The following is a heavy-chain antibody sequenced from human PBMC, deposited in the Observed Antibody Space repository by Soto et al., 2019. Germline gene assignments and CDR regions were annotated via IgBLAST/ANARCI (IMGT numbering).Heavy chain of an antibody. Sequence: QVQLVQSGAEVKKPGASVKVSCKASGYTSPSYNINGVRQATGQGLEGMGWMNPKSGNTGFEQKFQGRVTMTRNTSISTAYMELSSLRSEDTAVYYCARLGPDYSYGYSVDYWGQGTLVTVSS. CDR2: MNPKSGNT. CDR3: ARLGPDYSYGYSVDY. CDR1: GYTSPSYN. J-gene: IGHJ4*02. D-gene: IGHD5-18*01. V-gene: IGHV1-8*01.